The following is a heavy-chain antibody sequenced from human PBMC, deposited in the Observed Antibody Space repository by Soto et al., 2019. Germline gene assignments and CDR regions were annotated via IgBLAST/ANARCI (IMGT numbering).Heavy chain of an antibody. J-gene: IGHJ4*02. CDR2: MNPINGAT. CDR3: GRGPSPRAPAGGTPYYFDS. V-gene: IGHV1-8*02. Sequence: ASVKVSCKASGYDFTAYDINWVRQASGQGLEWMGWMNPINGATGTARRFQGRVSLSRNTATGTAYLELTSLRSDDTAVYYCGRGPSPRAPAGGTPYYFDSWGQGTPVTVSS. CDR1: GYDFTAYD. D-gene: IGHD6-13*01.